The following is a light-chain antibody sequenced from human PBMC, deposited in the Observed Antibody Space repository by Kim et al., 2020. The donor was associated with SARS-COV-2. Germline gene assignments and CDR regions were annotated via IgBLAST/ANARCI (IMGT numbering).Light chain of an antibody. CDR2: DNN. J-gene: IGLJ1*01. Sequence: QSVLTQPPSVSAASGQKVTISCSGSSSNIGKNYVSWYQQFPGTAPKFLIYDNNKRPSGIPDRFSGSKSDTSATLGITGLQTGDEADYYCGTWDSSLSAYVFGTGTKVTVL. CDR3: GTWDSSLSAYV. V-gene: IGLV1-51*01. CDR1: SSNIGKNY.